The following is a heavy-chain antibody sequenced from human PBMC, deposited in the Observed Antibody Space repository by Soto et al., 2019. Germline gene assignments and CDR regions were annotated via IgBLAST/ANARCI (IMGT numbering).Heavy chain of an antibody. J-gene: IGHJ5*02. CDR2: IYYSGST. V-gene: IGHV4-30-4*01. D-gene: IGHD3-22*01. CDR1: GGSISDNDYY. Sequence: SETLSLTCTVSGGSISDNDYYWSWIRQPPGKGLEWIGYIYYSGSTYYNPSLKSRVTISVDTSKNQFSLKLSSVTAADTAVYYCARGGYDSSGYYTRGNNWFDPWGQGTLVTVSS. CDR3: ARGGYDSSGYYTRGNNWFDP.